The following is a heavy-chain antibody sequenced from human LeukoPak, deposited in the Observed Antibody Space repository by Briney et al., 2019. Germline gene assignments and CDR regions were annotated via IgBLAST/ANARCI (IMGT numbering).Heavy chain of an antibody. D-gene: IGHD4-17*01. Sequence: RPGGSLRRSCAASGFTFSDYYMSWIRQAPGKGLEWISYISSNNIYTNYADSVKGRFTISRDNAKNSLYLQMNSLRAEDTAVYYCARGSSHYGDYSGPWGQGTTVTVSS. CDR2: ISSNNIYT. CDR3: ARGSSHYGDYSGP. CDR1: GFTFSDYY. V-gene: IGHV3-11*05. J-gene: IGHJ6*02.